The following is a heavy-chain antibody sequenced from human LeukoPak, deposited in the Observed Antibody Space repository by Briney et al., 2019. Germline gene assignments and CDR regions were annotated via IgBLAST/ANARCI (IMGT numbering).Heavy chain of an antibody. D-gene: IGHD4-23*01. CDR1: GGSISSYY. J-gene: IGHJ4*02. V-gene: IGHV4-59*01. CDR2: IYYSGST. Sequence: PSETLSLTCTVSGGSISSYYWSWIRQPPGKGLEWIGYIYYSGSTNYNPSLKSRVTISVDTSKNQFSLKLSSVTAADTAVYYCARAPDYGGNSGSIPFDYWGQGTLVTVSS. CDR3: ARAPDYGGNSGSIPFDY.